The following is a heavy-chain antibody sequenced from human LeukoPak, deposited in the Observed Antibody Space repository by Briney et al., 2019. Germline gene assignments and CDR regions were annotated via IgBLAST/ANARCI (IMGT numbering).Heavy chain of an antibody. Sequence: SETLSLTCAIYGGSFSGYSWTWIRQPPGKGLEWIGEISHFGSTKYIPSLESRVTISVDTSKNQFSLKLSSVTAADTAVYYCARRDRLWFGESPVDYWGQGTLVTVSS. CDR1: GGSFSGYS. V-gene: IGHV4-34*01. CDR3: ARRDRLWFGESPVDY. CDR2: ISHFGST. J-gene: IGHJ4*02. D-gene: IGHD3-10*01.